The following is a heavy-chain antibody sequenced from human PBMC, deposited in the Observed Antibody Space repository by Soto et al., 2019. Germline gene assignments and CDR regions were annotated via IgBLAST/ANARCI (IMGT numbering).Heavy chain of an antibody. CDR3: ASMVTTTDPTTAFDY. Sequence: ASVKVSCKASGGTFSSYTISWVRQAPGQGLEWMGRIIPILGIANYAQKFQGRVTITADKSTGTAYMELSSLRSEDTAVYYCASMVTTTDPTTAFDYWGQGSLVTVSS. V-gene: IGHV1-69*02. CDR2: IIPILGIA. CDR1: GGTFSSYT. D-gene: IGHD4-17*01. J-gene: IGHJ4*02.